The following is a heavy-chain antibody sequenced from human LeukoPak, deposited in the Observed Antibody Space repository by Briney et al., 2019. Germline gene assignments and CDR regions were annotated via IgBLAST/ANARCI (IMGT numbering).Heavy chain of an antibody. CDR2: IYYSGST. CDR1: GGSISSGDYY. CDR3: AGVSIAAAGPPDY. V-gene: IGHV4-30-4*08. J-gene: IGHJ4*02. Sequence: PSETLSLTCTVSGGSISSGDYYWSRIRQPPGKGLEWIGYIYYSGSTYYNPSLKSRVTISVDTSKSQFSLKLSSVTAADTAVYYCAGVSIAAAGPPDYWGQGTLVTVSS. D-gene: IGHD6-13*01.